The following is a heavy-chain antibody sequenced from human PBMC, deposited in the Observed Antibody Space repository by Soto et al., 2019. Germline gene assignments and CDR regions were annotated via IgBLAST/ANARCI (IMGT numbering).Heavy chain of an antibody. CDR1: GFTFSSYW. J-gene: IGHJ4*02. D-gene: IGHD6-19*01. V-gene: IGHV3-7*05. Sequence: GGSLRLSSAASGFTFSSYWMSLVRQASGKGLEWVANIKQDGSEKYYVDSVKGRFTISRDNAKNSLYLQMNSLRAEDTAVYYCARDLWQQLKSSGWFDYWGQGTLVTVSS. CDR2: IKQDGSEK. CDR3: ARDLWQQLKSSGWFDY.